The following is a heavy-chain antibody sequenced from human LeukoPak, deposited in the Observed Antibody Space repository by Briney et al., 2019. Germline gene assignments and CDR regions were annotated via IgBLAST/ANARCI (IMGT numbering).Heavy chain of an antibody. CDR3: ATATSSGWYGAGKAFDI. Sequence: ASVKVSCKASGYTFTSYYMHWVRQAPGQGLEWMGIINPSGGSTSCAQKFQGRVTMTRGTSTSTVYMELSSLRSEDTAVYYCATATSSGWYGAGKAFDIWGQGTMVTVSS. CDR2: INPSGGST. CDR1: GYTFTSYY. D-gene: IGHD6-19*01. J-gene: IGHJ3*02. V-gene: IGHV1-46*01.